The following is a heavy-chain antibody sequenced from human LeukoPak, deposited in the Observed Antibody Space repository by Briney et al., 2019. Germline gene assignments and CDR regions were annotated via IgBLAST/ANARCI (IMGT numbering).Heavy chain of an antibody. D-gene: IGHD2-2*01. CDR1: GSSVSSGGYY. J-gene: IGHJ4*02. CDR2: IYQTGST. V-gene: IGHV4-30-2*01. Sequence: SQTLSLTCSVSGSSVSSGGYYWTWIRQPPGKGLEWIGYIYQTGSTGYNPSLKGRVTISVDRSKNQFSLKLSSVTAADTAVYYCARFPLPAAIFDYWGQGTLVTVSS. CDR3: ARFPLPAAIFDY.